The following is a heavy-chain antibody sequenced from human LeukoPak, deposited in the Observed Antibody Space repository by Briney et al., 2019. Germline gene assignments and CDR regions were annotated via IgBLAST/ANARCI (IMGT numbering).Heavy chain of an antibody. CDR3: ARLTRYGGDSLRY. Sequence: SETLSLTCSVDGGSFTGYYWTWIRQAPGKGPEWIGEINHRENSNYNPSLKSRVTLSIDTSKKQFSLHLTSLTAADTAVYYCARLTRYGGDSLRYWSQGTLVTIST. V-gene: IGHV4-34*01. CDR2: INHRENS. D-gene: IGHD4-23*01. J-gene: IGHJ4*02. CDR1: GGSFTGYY.